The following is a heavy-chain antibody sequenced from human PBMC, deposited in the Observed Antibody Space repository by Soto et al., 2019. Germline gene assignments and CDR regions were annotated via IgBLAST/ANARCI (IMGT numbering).Heavy chain of an antibody. D-gene: IGHD3-9*01. CDR1: GGTFSSYA. Sequence: QVQLVQSGAEVKKPGSSVKVSCKASGGTFSSYAISWVRQAPGQGLEWMGGIIPIFGTANYAQKFQGRVTITADESSSTAYMELSSLRSEDTVVYYSARVKYYDILTSDYWGQGTLATVSS. V-gene: IGHV1-69*01. J-gene: IGHJ4*02. CDR2: IIPIFGTA. CDR3: ARVKYYDILTSDY.